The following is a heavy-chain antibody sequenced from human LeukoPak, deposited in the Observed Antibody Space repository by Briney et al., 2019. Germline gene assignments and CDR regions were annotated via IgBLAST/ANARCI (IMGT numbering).Heavy chain of an antibody. CDR2: IYSNGIT. J-gene: IGHJ2*01. CDR3: ARRAYYDSSGYYPTSGYFDL. Sequence: SETLSLTCTVSAGSIFSYYWNWIRQPPGKGLEWIGYIYSNGITNYSPSLRSRGTISIATSKNQFSLRLRSVTAADTAIYYCARRAYYDSSGYYPTSGYFDLWGRGTLVTVSS. D-gene: IGHD3-22*01. CDR1: AGSIFSYY. V-gene: IGHV4-4*08.